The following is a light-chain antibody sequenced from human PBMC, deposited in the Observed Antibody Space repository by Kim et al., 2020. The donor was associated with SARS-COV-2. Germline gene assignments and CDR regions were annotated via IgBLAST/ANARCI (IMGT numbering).Light chain of an antibody. CDR3: HQTYRSPHT. Sequence: DIQLTQSPSSVSASVGDRVTITCRTSRSVSNYLNWYQVKPGKAPTLLIYDLYALQSGVPSRFSGGGSGTAFTLTISSLQPEDFGTYYCHQTYRSPHTFGQVTRLEIK. J-gene: IGKJ5*01. CDR2: DLY. CDR1: RSVSNY. V-gene: IGKV1-39*01.